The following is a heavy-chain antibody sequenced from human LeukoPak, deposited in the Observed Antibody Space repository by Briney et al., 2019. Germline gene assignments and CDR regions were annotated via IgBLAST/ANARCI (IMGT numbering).Heavy chain of an antibody. CDR1: GYTFTSYD. D-gene: IGHD6-19*01. CDR2: MNPNSGNT. CDR3: GTLREGRYSSGSAYMDV. V-gene: IGHV1-8*01. J-gene: IGHJ6*03. Sequence: ASVKVSCKASGYTFTSYDINWVRQATGQGLEWMGWMNPNSGNTGYAQKFQGRVTMTRNTSISTAYMELSSLRSEDTAVYYCGTLREGRYSSGSAYMDVWGKGTTVTISS.